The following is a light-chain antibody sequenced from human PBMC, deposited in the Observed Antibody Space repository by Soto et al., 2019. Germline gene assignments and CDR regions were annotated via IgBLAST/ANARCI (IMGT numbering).Light chain of an antibody. J-gene: IGKJ5*01. CDR1: QRINTNY. V-gene: IGKV3-20*01. CDR2: GAS. CDR3: QEYSGSPLT. Sequence: ELVLTQSPGTLSLSPGERATLSCRASQRINTNYLAWYQQKPGQAPRLLISGASIRATATPDRFSGSGSRTDFTPTIPRQEHAHSGIYYCQEYSGSPLTFGQGTPLQIK.